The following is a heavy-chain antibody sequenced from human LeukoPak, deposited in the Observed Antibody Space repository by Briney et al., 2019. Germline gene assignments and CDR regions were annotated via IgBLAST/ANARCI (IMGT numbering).Heavy chain of an antibody. V-gene: IGHV3-30*02. CDR1: GFTFSSYG. D-gene: IGHD1-14*01. CDR3: AKESIEFTTPDANLDY. CDR2: IRYDGSNK. J-gene: IGHJ4*02. Sequence: GGSLRLSCAASGFTFSSYGMHWVRQAPGKGLEWVAFIRYDGSNKYYADSVQGRFTISRDNSKNTLYLQMNSLRAEDTAVYYCAKESIEFTTPDANLDYWGQGTLVTVSS.